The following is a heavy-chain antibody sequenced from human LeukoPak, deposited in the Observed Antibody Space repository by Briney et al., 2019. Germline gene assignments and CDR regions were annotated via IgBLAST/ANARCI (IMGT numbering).Heavy chain of an antibody. V-gene: IGHV3-23*01. CDR3: VKDEWYGSSSYFDF. CDR1: GFCFSIYV. D-gene: IGHD6-6*01. CDR2: ISGGTSGT. Sequence: GGSLRLSCAAPGFCFSIYVMSWVRQAPGKGLGWVSTISGGTSGTHYADSVRGRFTISRDNSKNTLYLQLNSLRADDTAVYYCVKDEWYGSSSYFDFWGQGTLVTVSS. J-gene: IGHJ4*02.